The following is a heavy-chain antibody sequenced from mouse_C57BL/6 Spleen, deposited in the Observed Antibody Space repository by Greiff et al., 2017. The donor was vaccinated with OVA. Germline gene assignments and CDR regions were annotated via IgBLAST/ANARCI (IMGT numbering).Heavy chain of an antibody. CDR1: GFTFSSYA. CDR2: ISDGGSYT. V-gene: IGHV5-4*03. CDR3: ARGGGLRRGFAY. J-gene: IGHJ3*01. Sequence: EVKLMESGGGLVKPGGSLKLSCAASGFTFSSYAMSWVRQTPEKRLEWVATISDGGSYTSYPDNVKGRFTISRDNAKNNLYLQMSHLKSEDTAMYYCARGGGLRRGFAYWGQGTLVTVSA. D-gene: IGHD2-4*01.